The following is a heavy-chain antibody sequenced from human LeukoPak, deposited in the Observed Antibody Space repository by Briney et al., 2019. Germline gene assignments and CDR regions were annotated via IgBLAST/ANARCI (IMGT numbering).Heavy chain of an antibody. V-gene: IGHV3-73*01. CDR3: TSSAAGQRGGY. CDR2: IRSKANSYAT. Sequence: GGSLRLSCAASGFTLSGSAMHWVRQASGKGLEWVGRIRSKANSYATAYAASVKGRFTISRDDSKNTAYLQMNSLKTEDTAVYYCTSSAAGQRGGYWGQGTLVTVPS. J-gene: IGHJ4*02. CDR1: GFTLSGSA. D-gene: IGHD6-13*01.